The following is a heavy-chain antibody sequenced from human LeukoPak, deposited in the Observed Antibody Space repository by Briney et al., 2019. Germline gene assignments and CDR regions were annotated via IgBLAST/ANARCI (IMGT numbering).Heavy chain of an antibody. V-gene: IGHV3-23*01. CDR2: ISGSGGST. Sequence: GGSLRLSCAASGFTFSSYAMSCVRQAPGKGLEWVSAISGSGGSTYYADSVKGRFTISRDNSKNTLYLQMNSLRAEDTAVYYCAKDGVSYSSIPYYFDYWGQGTLVTVSS. J-gene: IGHJ4*02. D-gene: IGHD6-13*01. CDR3: AKDGVSYSSIPYYFDY. CDR1: GFTFSSYA.